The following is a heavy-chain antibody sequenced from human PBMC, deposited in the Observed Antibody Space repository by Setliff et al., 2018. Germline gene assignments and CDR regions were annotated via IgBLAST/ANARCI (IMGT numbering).Heavy chain of an antibody. Sequence: PGESLKISCKGSGYSFTSYWIGWVRQMPGKGLEWMGIIYPGDSDTKYHPSSQGQVTISADKSISTAYLQWSSLKASDTAMYYCARALYPSSFIGHNWFDPWGQGTLVTVSS. CDR1: GYSFTSYW. V-gene: IGHV5-51*01. D-gene: IGHD2-2*01. J-gene: IGHJ5*02. CDR2: IYPGDSDT. CDR3: ARALYPSSFIGHNWFDP.